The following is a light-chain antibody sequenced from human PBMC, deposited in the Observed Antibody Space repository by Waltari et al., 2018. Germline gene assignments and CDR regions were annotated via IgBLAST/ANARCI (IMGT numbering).Light chain of an antibody. CDR3: QKYNSAPPFT. CDR2: DAS. V-gene: IGKV1-5*01. CDR1: QSIGVW. J-gene: IGKJ3*01. Sequence: DIQMTQSPSSLSASVGDRVIITCRASQSIGVWLAWYQQKPGKAPNLLIHDASDLESGVPSRFSGSGSGTEFTLTINSLQPDDFATYYCQKYNSAPPFTFGPGTKVDIK.